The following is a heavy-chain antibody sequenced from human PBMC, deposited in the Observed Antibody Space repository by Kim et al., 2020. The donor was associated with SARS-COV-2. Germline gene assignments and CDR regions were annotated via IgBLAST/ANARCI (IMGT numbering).Heavy chain of an antibody. J-gene: IGHJ4*02. CDR2: INPSVGSA. CDR1: GYTFTSYY. D-gene: IGHD3-16*02. Sequence: ASVKVSCKASGYTFTSYYMHWVRQAPGQGLEWMGIINPSVGSARYAQKFQGRVTMTRDTSTSTVYMELSSLRSEDTAVYYCARDGEYYDYVCGSNRLVGYFDYWGQGTLVTVSS. CDR3: ARDGEYYDYVCGSNRLVGYFDY. V-gene: IGHV1-46*01.